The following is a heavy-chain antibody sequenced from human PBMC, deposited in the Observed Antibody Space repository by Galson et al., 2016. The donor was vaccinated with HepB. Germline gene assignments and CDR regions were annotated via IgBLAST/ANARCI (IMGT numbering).Heavy chain of an antibody. CDR3: ARGNGRPGERGDY. V-gene: IGHV1-3*03. D-gene: IGHD1-1*01. CDR1: GYIFTNFA. Sequence: SVKVSCKASGYIFTNFAIHWVRQAPGQGLEWVGWINTGNGETTYSQELQGRATITRDPSASTAYMELNSLRAEDTAVYYCARGNGRPGERGDYWGQGTLVTVSS. CDR2: INTGNGET. J-gene: IGHJ4*02.